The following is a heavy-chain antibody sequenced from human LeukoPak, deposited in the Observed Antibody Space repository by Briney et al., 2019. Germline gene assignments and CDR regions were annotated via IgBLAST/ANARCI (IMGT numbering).Heavy chain of an antibody. J-gene: IGHJ4*02. D-gene: IGHD2-2*02. CDR3: AKSGVVPAPIPYYFDY. V-gene: IGHV3-30*02. CDR2: IRYDGSNK. CDR1: GFTFSSYG. Sequence: GGSLRLSCAASGFTFSSYGMHWFRQAPGKGLEWVAFIRYDGSNKYYADSVKGRFTISRDNSKNTLYLQMNSLRAEDTAVYYCAKSGVVPAPIPYYFDYWGQGTLVTVSS.